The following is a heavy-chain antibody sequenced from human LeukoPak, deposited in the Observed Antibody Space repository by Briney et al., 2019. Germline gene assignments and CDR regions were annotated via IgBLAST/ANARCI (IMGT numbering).Heavy chain of an antibody. J-gene: IGHJ4*02. D-gene: IGHD4-23*01. V-gene: IGHV1-46*01. CDR3: AREAQDYGGNRYFDY. CDR1: GYTFTSYY. CDR2: INPSGGST. Sequence: ASVKVSCKASGYTFTSYYMHLVRQAPGQGLEWMGIINPSGGSTSYAQKFQGRVTMTRDTSTSTVYMELSSLRSEDTAVYYCAREAQDYGGNRYFDYWGQGTLVTVSS.